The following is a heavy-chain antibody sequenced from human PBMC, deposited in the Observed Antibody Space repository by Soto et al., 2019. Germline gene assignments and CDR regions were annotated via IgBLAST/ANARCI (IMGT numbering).Heavy chain of an antibody. J-gene: IGHJ3*01. Sequence: QVQLVQSGPEVKKPGASVKVSCKASGYTFTDYMYWVRQAPGKGLEWMGWINPNSGGTDYPQKFQDRVTLTTDTSSSTIYIELNKLISDDTAVYCCAMSKGRGALDVWGQGTMITVTS. D-gene: IGHD1-26*01. CDR2: INPNSGGT. CDR3: AMSKGRGALDV. V-gene: IGHV1-2*02. CDR1: GYTFTDY.